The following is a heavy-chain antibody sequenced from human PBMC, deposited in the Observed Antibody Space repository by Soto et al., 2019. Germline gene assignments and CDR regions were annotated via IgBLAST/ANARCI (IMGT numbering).Heavy chain of an antibody. V-gene: IGHV3-30*18. CDR3: AKDFGYSSSWYPRGWFDP. CDR1: GFTFRNYG. J-gene: IGHJ5*02. Sequence: GGSLRLSCAGSGFTFRNYGMHWVRQAPGKGLEWVAVISYDGSKKYNADSVKGRFTISRDNSKNTLYLQMNSLRAEDTAVYYCAKDFGYSSSWYPRGWFDPWGKGTLGTVSS. D-gene: IGHD6-13*01. CDR2: ISYDGSKK.